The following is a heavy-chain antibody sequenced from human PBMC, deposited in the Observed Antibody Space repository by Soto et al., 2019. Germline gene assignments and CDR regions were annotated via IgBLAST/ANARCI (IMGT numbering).Heavy chain of an antibody. D-gene: IGHD2-15*01. CDR2: IYHSGST. Sequence: QVQLQESGPGLVKPSQTLSLTCTVSGSSISSGSYYWSWIRQHPGKGLEWIGYIYHSGSTYCNPSLKSRATISLDTSKNQFSLKLSSVTAADTAVYYCARDYMAVVDWGQGTLVTVSS. J-gene: IGHJ4*02. CDR1: GSSISSGSYY. CDR3: ARDYMAVVD. V-gene: IGHV4-31*03.